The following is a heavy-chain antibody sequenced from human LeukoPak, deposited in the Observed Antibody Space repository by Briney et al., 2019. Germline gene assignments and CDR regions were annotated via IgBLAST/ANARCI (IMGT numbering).Heavy chain of an antibody. V-gene: IGHV4-34*01. J-gene: IGHJ3*02. CDR3: ARNRRYDFWSGYSLDAFDI. D-gene: IGHD3-3*01. Sequence: SETLSLTCAVYGGSFSGYYWSWIRQPPGKGLEWIGEINHSGSTNYNPSLKSRVTISVDTSKNQFSLKLSSVTAADTAVYYCARNRRYDFWSGYSLDAFDIWGQGTMVTVSS. CDR1: GGSFSGYY. CDR2: INHSGST.